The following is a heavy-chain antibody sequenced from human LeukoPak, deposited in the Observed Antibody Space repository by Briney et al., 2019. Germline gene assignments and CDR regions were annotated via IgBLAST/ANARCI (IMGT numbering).Heavy chain of an antibody. Sequence: SVKVSCKPSGFTFTSSAMQWVRQARGQRLEWIGWIVVGSGNTNYAQKFQERVTITRDMSTSTAYMELSSLRSEDTAVYYCAALDIVVVPAAPYGMDVWGQGTTATVSS. CDR1: GFTFTSSA. V-gene: IGHV1-58*02. CDR3: AALDIVVVPAAPYGMDV. D-gene: IGHD2-2*03. J-gene: IGHJ6*02. CDR2: IVVGSGNT.